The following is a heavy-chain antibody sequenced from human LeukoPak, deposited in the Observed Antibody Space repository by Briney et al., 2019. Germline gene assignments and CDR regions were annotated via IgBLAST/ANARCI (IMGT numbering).Heavy chain of an antibody. J-gene: IGHJ4*02. CDR1: GYIFTDYA. CDR3: ARDGESYDSSGYHFDY. V-gene: IGHV1-3*01. Sequence: ASVKVSCKASGYIFTDYAIHWLRQAPGQRPEWMGWMNAGNGNTKYSQKFQGRITLIRDTSAATAYMELSSLRHDDLAVYYCARDGESYDSSGYHFDYWGQGTLVTVSS. D-gene: IGHD3-22*01. CDR2: MNAGNGNT.